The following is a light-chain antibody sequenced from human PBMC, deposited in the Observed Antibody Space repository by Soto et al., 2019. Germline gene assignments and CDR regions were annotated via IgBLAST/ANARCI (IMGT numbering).Light chain of an antibody. J-gene: IGKJ1*01. CDR1: QSISSW. Sequence: GDRVTITCRASQSISSWLAWYQQKPGKAPKFLIYDASNLESGVPSRFSGSGSGTEFTLTISSLQPDDFATYYCLPYSSYWKFGQGTKVDIK. CDR2: DAS. CDR3: LPYSSYWK. V-gene: IGKV1-5*01.